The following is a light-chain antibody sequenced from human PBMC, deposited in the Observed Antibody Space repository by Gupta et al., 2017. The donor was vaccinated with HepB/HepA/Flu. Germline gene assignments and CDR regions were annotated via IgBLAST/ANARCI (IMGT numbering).Light chain of an antibody. CDR1: QGISSY. V-gene: IGKV1-9*01. Sequence: DIQLTQSPSFLSASVGDRVTITCRASQGISSYLAWYQQKPGKAPKLLIYAASTWQRGVPSRFSGSGYGKKFTLTISSRQPEDFAAYYCQQHNSYPPWTFGQGTKVEIK. J-gene: IGKJ1*01. CDR2: AAS. CDR3: QQHNSYPPWT.